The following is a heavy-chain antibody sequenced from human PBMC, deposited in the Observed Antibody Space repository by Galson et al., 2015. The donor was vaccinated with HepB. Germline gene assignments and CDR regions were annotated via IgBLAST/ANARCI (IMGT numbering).Heavy chain of an antibody. J-gene: IGHJ2*01. CDR1: GFSFSSHG. D-gene: IGHD3-10*01. CDR2: ISSEGRAN. V-gene: IGHV3-30*03. Sequence: SLRLSCAASGFSFSSHGMHWVRKAPGKGLEWVAVISSEGRANNYADSVKGRFTISRDNSKNTFYLQMNSLRTEDTAVYYCAREHSRGNWYFDYWGRGTLVTVSS. CDR3: AREHSRGNWYFDY.